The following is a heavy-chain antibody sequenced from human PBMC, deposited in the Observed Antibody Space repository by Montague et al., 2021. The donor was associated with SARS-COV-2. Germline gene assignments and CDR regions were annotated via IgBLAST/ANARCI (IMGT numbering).Heavy chain of an antibody. J-gene: IGHJ3*02. Sequence: TLSLTCTVSGGSISSGGYYWSWIRQHPGKGLEWSGYIYYSGSTYYNPSLKSRVTISVDTSKNQFSLKLSSVTAADTAVYYCARVQGITMIVVVIGAFDIWGQGIMVTVSS. V-gene: IGHV4-31*03. CDR2: IYYSGST. CDR3: ARVQGITMIVVVIGAFDI. D-gene: IGHD3-22*01. CDR1: GGSISSGGYY.